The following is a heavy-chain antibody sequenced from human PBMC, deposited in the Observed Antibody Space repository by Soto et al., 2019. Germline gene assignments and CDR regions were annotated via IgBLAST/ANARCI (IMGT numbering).Heavy chain of an antibody. CDR3: AKVAEGYCSGGSCPTVRRSQLHFDY. J-gene: IGHJ4*02. CDR1: GFTFSRYG. Sequence: PGGSLRLSCAASGFTFSRYGMHWVRQAPGKGLEWVAVISYGGSDQYYADSVKGRFTISRDNSKNTLYLQMNSLRAEDTAVYYSAKVAEGYCSGGSCPTVRRSQLHFDYWGQGTLVTVSS. CDR2: ISYGGSDQ. D-gene: IGHD2-15*01. V-gene: IGHV3-30*18.